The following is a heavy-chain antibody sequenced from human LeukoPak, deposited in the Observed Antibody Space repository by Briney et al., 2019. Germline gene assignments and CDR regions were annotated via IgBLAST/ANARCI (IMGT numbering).Heavy chain of an antibody. V-gene: IGHV1-69*13. CDR3: ARDRAGTGYCSGGSCYSAGY. J-gene: IGHJ4*02. Sequence: SVKVSCKASGGTFSSYAISWVRQAPGQGLEWMGGIIPIFGTANYAQKCQGRVTITADESTSTAYMELSSLRSEDTAVYYCARDRAGTGYCSGGSCYSAGYWGQGTLVTVSS. D-gene: IGHD2-15*01. CDR1: GGTFSSYA. CDR2: IIPIFGTA.